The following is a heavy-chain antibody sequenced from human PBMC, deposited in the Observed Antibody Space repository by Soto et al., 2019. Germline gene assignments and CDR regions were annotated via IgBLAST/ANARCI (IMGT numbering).Heavy chain of an antibody. D-gene: IGHD3-22*01. CDR1: GFTFSKYW. V-gene: IGHV3-30-3*01. Sequence: GGSLRLSCAVSGFTFSKYWMTWVRQAPGKGLEWVAVISYDGSNKYYADSVKGRFTISRDNSKNTLYLQMNSLRAEDTALYYCATHNYYTFEYWGQGALVTVSS. J-gene: IGHJ4*02. CDR2: ISYDGSNK. CDR3: ATHNYYTFEY.